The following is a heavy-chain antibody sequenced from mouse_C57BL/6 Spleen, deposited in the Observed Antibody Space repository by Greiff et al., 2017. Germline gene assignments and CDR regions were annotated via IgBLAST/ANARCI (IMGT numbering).Heavy chain of an antibody. CDR2: IYPGSGNT. D-gene: IGHD1-1*01. CDR3: ARYYYGSSLYDAMDY. Sequence: VQLQQSGAELVRPGASVKLSCKASGYTFTDYYINWVKQRPGQGLEWIARIYPGSGNTYYNEKFKGKATLTAEKSSSTAYMQLSSLTSEDSAVYFCARYYYGSSLYDAMDYWGQGTSVTVSS. J-gene: IGHJ4*01. V-gene: IGHV1-76*01. CDR1: GYTFTDYY.